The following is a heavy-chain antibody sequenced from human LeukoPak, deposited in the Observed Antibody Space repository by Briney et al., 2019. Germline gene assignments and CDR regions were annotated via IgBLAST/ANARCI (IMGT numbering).Heavy chain of an antibody. D-gene: IGHD6-13*01. CDR2: INHSGST. CDR1: GGSISSSSYY. V-gene: IGHV4-39*07. CDR3: ATPGYSSSWSAFDI. Sequence: PSETLSLTCTVSGGSISSSSYYWSWIRQPPGKGLEWIGEINHSGSTNYNPSLKSRVTISVDTSKNQFSLKLSSVTAADTAVYYCATPGYSSSWSAFDIWGQGTMVTVSS. J-gene: IGHJ3*02.